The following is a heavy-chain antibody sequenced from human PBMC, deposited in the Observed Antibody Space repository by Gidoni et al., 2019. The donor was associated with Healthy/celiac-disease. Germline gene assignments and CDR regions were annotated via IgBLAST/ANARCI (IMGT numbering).Heavy chain of an antibody. CDR2: IYHSGST. CDR3: ARDALSGSYSWRGNNWFDP. CDR1: GGSISSSNW. Sequence: QVQLQESGPGLVKPSGTLSLTCAVSGGSISSSNWWSWVRQPPGKGLEWIGEIYHSGSTNYNPSLKSRVTISVDKSKNQFSLKLSSVTAANTAVYYCARDALSGSYSWRGNNWFDPWGQGTLVTVSS. V-gene: IGHV4-4*02. D-gene: IGHD1-26*01. J-gene: IGHJ5*02.